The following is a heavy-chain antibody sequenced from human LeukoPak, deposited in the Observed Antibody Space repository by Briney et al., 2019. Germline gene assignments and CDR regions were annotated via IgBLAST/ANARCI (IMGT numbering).Heavy chain of an antibody. CDR1: GFTLSSYG. J-gene: IGHJ6*02. V-gene: IGHV3-33*01. CDR3: ARDQYSSSWYHGVYYYYYGMDV. D-gene: IGHD6-13*01. CDR2: IWYERSNK. Sequence: PGGSLRLSCAASGFTLSSYGMHWVRQAPGKGLEWVAVIWYERSNKYYADSVKGRFTISRDNSKNTLYLQMNSLRAEDTAVYYCARDQYSSSWYHGVYYYYYGMDVWGQGTTVTVSS.